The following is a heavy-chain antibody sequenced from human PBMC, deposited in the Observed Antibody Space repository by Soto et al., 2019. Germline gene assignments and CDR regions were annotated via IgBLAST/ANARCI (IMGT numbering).Heavy chain of an antibody. Sequence: PXGSLGHSCAASGFTFSSYGMHGVRQAPGKGLEWVAVIWYDGSNKYYADSVKGRFTISRDNSKNTLYLQMNSLRAEDTAVYYCARDSYDSSGYYYDYWGQGTLVTVSS. CDR1: GFTFSSYG. CDR2: IWYDGSNK. D-gene: IGHD3-22*01. V-gene: IGHV3-33*01. CDR3: ARDSYDSSGYYYDY. J-gene: IGHJ4*02.